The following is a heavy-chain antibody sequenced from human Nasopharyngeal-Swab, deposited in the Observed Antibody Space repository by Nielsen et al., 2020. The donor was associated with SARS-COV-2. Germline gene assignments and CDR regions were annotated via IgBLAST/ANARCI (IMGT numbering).Heavy chain of an antibody. Sequence: GESLKLSCASSGFTFSYYTLNWVRQAPGQGLDWVSSISSIGSYMYYTDSVKGRFTMSRDNAKNSLYLQMNSLRAEDTAVYYCASDSRYWGQGTLVNVSS. CDR1: GFTFSYYT. CDR2: ISSIGSYM. V-gene: IGHV3-21*01. D-gene: IGHD2-2*01. CDR3: ASDSRY. J-gene: IGHJ4*02.